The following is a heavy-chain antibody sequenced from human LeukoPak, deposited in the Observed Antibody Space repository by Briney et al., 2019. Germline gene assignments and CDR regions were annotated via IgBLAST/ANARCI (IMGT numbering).Heavy chain of an antibody. CDR2: ISSSGSYI. J-gene: IGHJ3*02. Sequence: PGGSLSLSCAASGFSFSSYSMNWVRQAPGEGLEWVSSISSSGSYIDYADSVRGRFSISRDNAKKSLYLQMNSLRAEDTAVYYCARSDYRAFDIWGQGTMVTVSS. CDR1: GFSFSSYS. CDR3: ARSDYRAFDI. D-gene: IGHD4/OR15-4a*01. V-gene: IGHV3-21*01.